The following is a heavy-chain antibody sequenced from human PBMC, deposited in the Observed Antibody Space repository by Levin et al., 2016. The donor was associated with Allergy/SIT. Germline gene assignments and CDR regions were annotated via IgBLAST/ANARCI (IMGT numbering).Heavy chain of an antibody. V-gene: IGHV3-66*01. Sequence: LSLTCAASGFTVSSNYMSWVRQAPGKGLEWVSVIYSGGSTYYADSVKGRFTISRDNSKNTLYLQMNSLRAEDTAVYYCARDWIRYRSSTRYGMDVWGQGTTVTVSS. CDR3: ARDWIRYRSSTRYGMDV. CDR2: IYSGGST. J-gene: IGHJ6*02. CDR1: GFTVSSNY. D-gene: IGHD2-2*01.